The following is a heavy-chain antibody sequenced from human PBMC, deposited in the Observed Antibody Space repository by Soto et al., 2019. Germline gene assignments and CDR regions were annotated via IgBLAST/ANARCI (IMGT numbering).Heavy chain of an antibody. CDR2: IYYSGST. CDR1: GGSISSYY. D-gene: IGHD6-19*01. Sequence: TSETLSLTCTVSGGSISSYYWSWIRQPPGKGLKWIGYIYYSGSTNYNPSLKSRVTISVDTSKNQFSLKLSSVTAADTAVYYCARERRAVAGYNWFDPWGQGTLVTVS. V-gene: IGHV4-59*01. J-gene: IGHJ5*02. CDR3: ARERRAVAGYNWFDP.